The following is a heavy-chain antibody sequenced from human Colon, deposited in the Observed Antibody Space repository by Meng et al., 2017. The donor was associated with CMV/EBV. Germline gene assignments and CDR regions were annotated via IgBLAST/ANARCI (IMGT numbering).Heavy chain of an antibody. D-gene: IGHD5-12*01. CDR3: ARGVARSLDF. CDR2: IYYRSRWFN. V-gene: IGHV6-1*01. CDR1: GDSVSNNDVA. J-gene: IGHJ4*02. Sequence: CAVSGDSVSNNDVAWNWIRQSPSRGLEWLGRIYYRSRWFNEYAPSVKSRITFYADTSKNQYSVQLNSVTPEDTAVYYCARGVARSLDFWGQGTLVTVSS.